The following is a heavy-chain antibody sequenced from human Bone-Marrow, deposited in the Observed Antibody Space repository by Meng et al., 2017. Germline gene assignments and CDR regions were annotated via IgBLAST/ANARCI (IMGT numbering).Heavy chain of an antibody. CDR3: ATGAAAADH. CDR2: IKRKSDGGTT. J-gene: IGHJ4*02. D-gene: IGHD6-13*01. CDR1: GFSFTDAW. V-gene: IGHV3-15*01. Sequence: VALVELGGGLVKPGGYLRLSCVASGFSFTDAWMSWVRQAPGKGLEWVGRIKRKSDGGTTDYAAPVKGRFTISRDDSKNTLYLQMNSLITEDTAVYFCATGAAAADHWGQGTLVTVSS.